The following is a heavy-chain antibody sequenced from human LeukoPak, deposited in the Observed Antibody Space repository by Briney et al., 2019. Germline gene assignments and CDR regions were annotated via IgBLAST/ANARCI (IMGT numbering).Heavy chain of an antibody. CDR1: GYTFTGYY. D-gene: IGHD3-22*01. Sequence: ASVKVSCKASGYTFTGYYMHWVRQAPGQGVEWMGWINPNSGGTNYAQKFQGRVTMTRDTSISAAYMELSRLRSDDTAVYYCASEDYYDSSGLFDYWGQGTLVTVSS. CDR3: ASEDYYDSSGLFDY. J-gene: IGHJ4*02. CDR2: INPNSGGT. V-gene: IGHV1-2*02.